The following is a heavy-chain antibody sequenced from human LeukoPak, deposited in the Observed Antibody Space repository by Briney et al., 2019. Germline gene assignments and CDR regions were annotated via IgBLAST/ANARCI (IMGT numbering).Heavy chain of an antibody. J-gene: IGHJ4*02. CDR2: ISGDGDST. D-gene: IGHD3-10*02. CDR3: AAYVNLDY. CDR1: GFRFDDSA. V-gene: IGHV3-43*02. Sequence: GGSLRLSCAASGFRFDDSAMHWVRQPRGKGLEWVSLISGDGDSTFYADSVRGRFTISRDNSKNSLYLQMNSLRPEDTALYYCAAYVNLDYWGQGTLVTASS.